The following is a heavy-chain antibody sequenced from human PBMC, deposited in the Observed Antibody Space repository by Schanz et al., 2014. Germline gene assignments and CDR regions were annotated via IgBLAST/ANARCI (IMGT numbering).Heavy chain of an antibody. CDR2: IRPDNGHT. Sequence: QVQLEQSGAEVKKPGASVKVSCKTSGYAFTDYGLSWVRQAPGQGLEWLGWIRPDNGHTTYSQKVRDRVIFTTDTSANTAYMELRSLRSDDTAHYYCVRVPSRDVSFHLWGRGTLVTVSS. CDR1: GYAFTDYG. J-gene: IGHJ2*01. V-gene: IGHV1-18*01. CDR3: VRVPSRDVSFHL. D-gene: IGHD3-16*01.